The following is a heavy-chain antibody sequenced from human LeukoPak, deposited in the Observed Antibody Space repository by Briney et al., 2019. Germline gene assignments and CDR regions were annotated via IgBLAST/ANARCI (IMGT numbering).Heavy chain of an antibody. CDR1: GFTFNIYS. V-gene: IGHV3-23*01. D-gene: IGHD6-19*01. CDR3: AKSYRAVTGMFFDY. Sequence: GGSLRLSCAASGFTFNIYSMSWVRQAPGKGLEWVSAISGSGGSTYYADSVKGRFTISRENSKNTLYLQMNSLRAGDTAVYYCAKSYRAVTGMFFDYWGQGTLVTVSS. CDR2: ISGSGGST. J-gene: IGHJ4*02.